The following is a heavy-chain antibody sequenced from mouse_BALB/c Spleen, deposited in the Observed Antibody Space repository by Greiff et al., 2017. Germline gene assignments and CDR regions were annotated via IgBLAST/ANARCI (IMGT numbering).Heavy chain of an antibody. Sequence: EVQLQQSGAELVKPGASVKLSCTASGFNIKDTYMHWVKQRPEQGLEWIGRIDPANGNTKYDPKFQGKATITADTSSNTAYLQLSSLTSEDTAVYYCAITTVVPGYAMDYWGQGTSVTVSS. CDR2: IDPANGNT. CDR3: AITTVVPGYAMDY. CDR1: GFNIKDTY. V-gene: IGHV14-3*02. D-gene: IGHD1-1*01. J-gene: IGHJ4*01.